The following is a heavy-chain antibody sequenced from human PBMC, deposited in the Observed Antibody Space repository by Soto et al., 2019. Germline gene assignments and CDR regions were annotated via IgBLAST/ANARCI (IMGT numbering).Heavy chain of an antibody. Sequence: WTWLRRPPGTGLGGMGYIFNSGTTFYNPSLTSRLSMSMDTSGNHVSLELRSVTAADTAVDYCALALGPTTGRDYWGQGTLVSVSS. V-gene: IGHV4-31*02. D-gene: IGHD7-27*01. CDR3: ALALGPTTGRDY. J-gene: IGHJ4*02. CDR2: IFNSGTT.